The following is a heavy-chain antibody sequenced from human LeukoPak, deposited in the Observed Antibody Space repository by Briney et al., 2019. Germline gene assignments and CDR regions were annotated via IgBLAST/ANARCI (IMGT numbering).Heavy chain of an antibody. CDR3: VKARMPHCGTDCLES. J-gene: IGHJ4*02. CDR2: IRGSGGGT. Sequence: GESLRLSCAASGFTFSNYGMSWVRQAPGKGLEWVSVIRGSGGGTYYADSVKGRFTISRDNSKNAVYLQMNSLRAEDTAVYYCVKARMPHCGTDCLESWGQGTLVTVSS. D-gene: IGHD2-21*02. CDR1: GFTFSNYG. V-gene: IGHV3-23*01.